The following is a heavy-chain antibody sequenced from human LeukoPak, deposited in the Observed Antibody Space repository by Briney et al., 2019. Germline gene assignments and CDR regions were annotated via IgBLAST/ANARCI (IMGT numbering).Heavy chain of an antibody. D-gene: IGHD2-2*01. J-gene: IGHJ4*02. Sequence: ASVKVSCKTSGYTFSNFGIDWVRQAPGQGLEWMGWISGNNDNPNYGQKFQGRFTVTTDSSTSTAYMELRNLRFDDTAVYYCARDGTSTDDYWGQGTLVTVSS. CDR3: ARDGTSTDDY. V-gene: IGHV1-18*01. CDR2: ISGNNDNP. CDR1: GYTFSNFG.